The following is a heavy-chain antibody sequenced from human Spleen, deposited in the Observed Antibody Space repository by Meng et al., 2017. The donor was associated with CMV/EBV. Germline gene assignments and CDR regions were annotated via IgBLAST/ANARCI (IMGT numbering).Heavy chain of an antibody. D-gene: IGHD3-10*01. J-gene: IGHJ6*02. CDR2: INHSGST. Sequence: SETLSLTCAVYGGSFSGYYWSWIRQPPGKGLEWIGEINHSGSTNYNPSLKSRVTISVDTSKNQFSLKLNSVTAADTAVYYCAKAVDYFGSGSSVYGLDVWGQGTTVTVSS. CDR3: AKAVDYFGSGSSVYGLDV. V-gene: IGHV4-34*01. CDR1: GGSFSGYY.